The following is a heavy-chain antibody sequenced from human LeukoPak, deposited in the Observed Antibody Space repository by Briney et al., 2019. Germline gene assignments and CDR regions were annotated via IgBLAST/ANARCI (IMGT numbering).Heavy chain of an antibody. J-gene: IGHJ4*02. Sequence: SETLSLTCAVYGGSFSGYYWSRIRQPPGKGLEWIGEINHSGSTNYNPSLKSRVTISVDTSKNQFSLKLSSVTAADTAVYYCARDRENYVWGSYRLYDYWGQGTLVTVSS. D-gene: IGHD3-16*02. V-gene: IGHV4-34*01. CDR3: ARDRENYVWGSYRLYDY. CDR2: INHSGST. CDR1: GGSFSGYY.